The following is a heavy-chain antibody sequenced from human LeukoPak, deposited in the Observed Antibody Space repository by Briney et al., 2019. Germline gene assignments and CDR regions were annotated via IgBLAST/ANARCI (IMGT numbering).Heavy chain of an antibody. CDR2: FDPEDGET. CDR1: GYTLTELS. CDR3: ATPPYYYGSGVPKHYYYYMDV. D-gene: IGHD3-10*01. J-gene: IGHJ6*03. Sequence: ASVRVSCKVSGYTLTELSMHWVRQAPGKGLEWMGGFDPEDGETIYAQKFQGRVTMTEDTSTDTAYMELSSLRSEDTAVYYCATPPYYYGSGVPKHYYYYMDVWGKGTTVTVSS. V-gene: IGHV1-24*01.